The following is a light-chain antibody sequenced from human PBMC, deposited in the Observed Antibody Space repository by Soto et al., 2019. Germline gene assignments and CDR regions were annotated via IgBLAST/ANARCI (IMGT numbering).Light chain of an antibody. CDR3: QQRANPFT. V-gene: IGKV3-11*01. CDR1: QNLSSY. J-gene: IGKJ3*01. Sequence: EIVLTQSPATLSLSPGERATLSCRASQNLSSYLGWYQQKPGQAPRLLIYDASHRAAGIPVRFSGSGSGTDFTLTISSLEPEDFVVYYCQQRANPFTFGPGTKVDVK. CDR2: DAS.